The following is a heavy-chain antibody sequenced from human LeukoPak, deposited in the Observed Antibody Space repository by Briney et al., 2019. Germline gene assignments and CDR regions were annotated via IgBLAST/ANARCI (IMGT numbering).Heavy chain of an antibody. Sequence: GGSLRLSCAASGFTFSSYGMHWVRQAPGKGLEWVAVIWYDGSNKYYADSVKGRFTISRDNSKNTLYLQMNSLRAEDTAVYYCATPYSSSNYGMDVWGQGTTVTVSS. D-gene: IGHD6-13*01. J-gene: IGHJ6*02. CDR3: ATPYSSSNYGMDV. V-gene: IGHV3-33*01. CDR2: IWYDGSNK. CDR1: GFTFSSYG.